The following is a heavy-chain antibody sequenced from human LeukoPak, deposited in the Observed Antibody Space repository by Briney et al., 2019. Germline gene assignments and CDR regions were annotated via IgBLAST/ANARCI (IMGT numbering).Heavy chain of an antibody. D-gene: IGHD3-10*01. J-gene: IGHJ6*02. CDR1: GFTFSSYA. Sequence: PGGSLRLSCAASGFTFSSYAMSWVRQAPGKGLEWVSAISGSGGSTYYADSVKGRFTISRDNSKNTLYLQMNSLRAEDTAVYYCAKFGDGSGSYYYYYGMDVWGQGTTVTVSS. CDR3: AKFGDGSGSYYYYYGMDV. CDR2: ISGSGGST. V-gene: IGHV3-23*01.